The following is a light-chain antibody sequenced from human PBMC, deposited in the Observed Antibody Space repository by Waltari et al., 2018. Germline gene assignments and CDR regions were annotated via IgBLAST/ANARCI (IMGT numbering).Light chain of an antibody. Sequence: AIRVTQSPSSLPASTGDRVTITCRAIQGISSYLAWYTQKPGKAPKLLIYAASTLQSGVPSRVSGSGSGTDFTLTISCLQSDDFATYYCQQYYSYPRTFGQGTKVEIK. J-gene: IGKJ1*01. CDR3: QQYYSYPRT. CDR2: AAS. CDR1: QGISSY. V-gene: IGKV1-8*01.